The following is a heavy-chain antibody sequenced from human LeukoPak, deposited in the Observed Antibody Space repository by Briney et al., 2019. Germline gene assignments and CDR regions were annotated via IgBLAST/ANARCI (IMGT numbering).Heavy chain of an antibody. Sequence: PGGSLRLSCAASGFTFRSYGMSWVRQAPGKGLEWVSFISATGLSTYFADSVKGRFTISRDNSKNTLYLQMNSLRAEDTAVYYCAKLMRHMREDVYDIWGQGTMVTVSS. CDR1: GFTFRSYG. CDR3: AKLMRHMREDVYDI. J-gene: IGHJ3*02. D-gene: IGHD2-21*01. V-gene: IGHV3-23*01. CDR2: ISATGLST.